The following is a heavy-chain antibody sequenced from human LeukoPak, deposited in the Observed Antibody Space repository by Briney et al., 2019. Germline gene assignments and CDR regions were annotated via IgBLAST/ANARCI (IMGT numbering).Heavy chain of an antibody. Sequence: SETLSLTCTVSGGSISSYYWSWIRQPPGKGLEWIGYIYYSGSAKYNPSLKSRVTISVDTSKNQFSLKLSSVTAADTAVYFCARHPEWERESGSTWGQGTLVTVSS. CDR2: IYYSGSA. V-gene: IGHV4-59*08. CDR1: GGSISSYY. CDR3: ARHPEWERESGST. J-gene: IGHJ5*02. D-gene: IGHD1-14*01.